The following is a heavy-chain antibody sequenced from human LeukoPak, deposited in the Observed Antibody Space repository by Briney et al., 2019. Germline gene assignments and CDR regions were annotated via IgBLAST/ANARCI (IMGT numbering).Heavy chain of an antibody. V-gene: IGHV4-4*07. CDR3: ARDVGYGFAFGEVLPFDI. CDR2: IHPSGIT. D-gene: IGHD3-10*01. Sequence: SETLSLTCTVSGGSISSYYWSWMRQPAGKGLEWIGRIHPSGITNSNPSLKSRVTMSVDTSKNLFSLRLSSMTAADTAVYYCARDVGYGFAFGEVLPFDIWGQGTMVTVSS. J-gene: IGHJ3*02. CDR1: GGSISSYY.